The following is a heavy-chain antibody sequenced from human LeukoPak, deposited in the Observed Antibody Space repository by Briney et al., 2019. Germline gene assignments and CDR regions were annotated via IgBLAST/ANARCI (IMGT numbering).Heavy chain of an antibody. CDR1: GFTFSSYS. V-gene: IGHV3-30*04. J-gene: IGHJ6*04. D-gene: IGHD2-2*01. CDR2: ISYDESNK. CDR3: ARDMGDIVVVPAAPERGYYYYGMDV. Sequence: GGALRLSCAASGFTFSSYSMHWVRRAPGKGLEGVAVISYDESNKYYADSVKGRFIISRDNSKNTLYLQMNSLRAEDTAVYYCARDMGDIVVVPAAPERGYYYYGMDVWGKGTTVTVSS.